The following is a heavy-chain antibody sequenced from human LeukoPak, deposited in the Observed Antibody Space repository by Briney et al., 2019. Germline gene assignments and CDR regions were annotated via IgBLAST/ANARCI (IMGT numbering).Heavy chain of an antibody. Sequence: WGSLTLSCAASGFTISGYDMHWVRQPPGKGLEWVAFIRYDGSNKYYADSVKGRFTISRDNSKNTLYLQMNSLRAEDTAVYYCAKDPTTYYYYCMDVGGKGTRVSVSS. CDR1: GFTISGYD. V-gene: IGHV3-30*02. CDR3: AKDPTTYYYYCMDV. CDR2: IRYDGSNK. D-gene: IGHD1-1*01. J-gene: IGHJ6*03.